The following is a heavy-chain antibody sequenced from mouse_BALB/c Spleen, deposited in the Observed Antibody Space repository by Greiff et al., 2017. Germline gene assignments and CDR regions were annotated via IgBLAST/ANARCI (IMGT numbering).Heavy chain of an antibody. D-gene: IGHD2-4*01. CDR3: ARDRMITTPGYFDY. Sequence: VHLVESGPGLVAPSQSLSITCTVSGFSLTSYGVHWVRQPPGKGLEWLGVIWAGGSTNYNSALMSRLSISKDNSKSQVFLKMNSLQTDDTAMYYCARDRMITTPGYFDYWGQGTTLTVSS. J-gene: IGHJ2*01. CDR2: IWAGGST. V-gene: IGHV2-9*02. CDR1: GFSLTSYG.